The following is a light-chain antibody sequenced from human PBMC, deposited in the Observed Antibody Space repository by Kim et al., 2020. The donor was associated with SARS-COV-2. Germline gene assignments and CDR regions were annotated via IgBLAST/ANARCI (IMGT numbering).Light chain of an antibody. CDR2: GAS. CDR1: QNVKNY. Sequence: SPGERPPLAVRAGQNVKNYFAWFQQRPCHAPRLLIFGASVRARGIPDRFSGSGSGTEFSLTISRLLSEDFAYYYCQQYNSWPYTFGQGTKLEI. V-gene: IGKV3-15*01. J-gene: IGKJ2*01. CDR3: QQYNSWPYT.